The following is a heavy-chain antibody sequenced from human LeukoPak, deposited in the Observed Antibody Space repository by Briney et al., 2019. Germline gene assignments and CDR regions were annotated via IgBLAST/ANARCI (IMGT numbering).Heavy chain of an antibody. CDR2: INQDGSEK. J-gene: IGHJ6*03. Sequence: PGGSLRLSCAASGFTFSSYWMSWVRQAPGKGLEWVANINQDGSEKYYVDSVKGRFTISRDNAKNSLYLQMNSLRAEDTAVYYCARDRRDEYWGGYYYYYMDVWGKGTTVTVSS. CDR3: ARDRRDEYWGGYYYYYMDV. CDR1: GFTFSSYW. V-gene: IGHV3-7*01. D-gene: IGHD7-27*01.